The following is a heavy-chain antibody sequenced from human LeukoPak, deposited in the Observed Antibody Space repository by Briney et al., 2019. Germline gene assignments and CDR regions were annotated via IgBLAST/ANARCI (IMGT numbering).Heavy chain of an antibody. CDR1: GFNFNNYA. Sequence: GGSLRLSCVASGFNFNNYAMSWVRQAPGKGLEWVSGINGGGGNTYYADSVKGRFTISRDNSKNTLYLQMNSLRAEDTAVYFCARLVLMWYPLDYWGQGTQVTVSS. J-gene: IGHJ4*02. CDR2: INGGGGNT. CDR3: ARLVLMWYPLDY. V-gene: IGHV3-23*01. D-gene: IGHD2-15*01.